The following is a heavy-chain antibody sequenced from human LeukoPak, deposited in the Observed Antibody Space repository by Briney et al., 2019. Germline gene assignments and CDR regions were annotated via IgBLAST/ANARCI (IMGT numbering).Heavy chain of an antibody. D-gene: IGHD4-17*01. CDR1: GFTFSSYG. CDR2: IWYDGSNK. J-gene: IGHJ4*02. Sequence: GGSLRLSCAASGFTFSSYGMHWVRQAPGKGLEWVAVIWYDGSNKYYADSVKGRFTISRDNSKNTLYLQMNSLRAEDTAAYYCARTDYGDYTTFDYWGQGTLVTVSS. V-gene: IGHV3-33*01. CDR3: ARTDYGDYTTFDY.